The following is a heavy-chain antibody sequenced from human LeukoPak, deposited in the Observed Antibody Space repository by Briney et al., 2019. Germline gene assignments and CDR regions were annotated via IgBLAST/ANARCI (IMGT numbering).Heavy chain of an antibody. V-gene: IGHV4-61*01. CDR1: GDSVSSGNYY. CDR3: ARGQDDRSGTFDY. J-gene: IGHJ4*02. D-gene: IGHD2-15*01. Sequence: SGTLSLTCTVSGDSVSSGNYYLSWIRQPPGKGLDWITYMSPSGTTKYNPSLKSRVTISVDTSRTQFSLRLSSVTAADTAVYYCARGQDDRSGTFDYWGQGILVTVSS. CDR2: MSPSGTT.